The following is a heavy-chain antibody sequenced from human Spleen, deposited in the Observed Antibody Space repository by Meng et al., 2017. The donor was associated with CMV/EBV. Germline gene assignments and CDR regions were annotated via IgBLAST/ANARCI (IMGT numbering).Heavy chain of an antibody. V-gene: IGHV4-39*07. J-gene: IGHJ6*02. Sequence: GSLRLSCTVSGGSISSGGYYWGWIRQPPGKGLEWIGEINHSGSTNYNPSLKSRVTISVDTSKNQFSLKLSSVTAADTAVYYCATPTGGYCSSTSCYFPYGMDVWGQGTTVTVSS. D-gene: IGHD2-2*01. CDR3: ATPTGGYCSSTSCYFPYGMDV. CDR2: INHSGST. CDR1: GGSISSGGYY.